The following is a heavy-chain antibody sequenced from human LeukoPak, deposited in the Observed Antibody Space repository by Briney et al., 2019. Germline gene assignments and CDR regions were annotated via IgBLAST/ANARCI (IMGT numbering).Heavy chain of an antibody. V-gene: IGHV3-7*01. CDR2: IKQDGSEK. Sequence: GGSLRLSCAASGVSFGSYWMHWVRQAPGTGLEWVASIKQDGSEKLYGASVWGRFTVSRDNARNSLYLNMKTLRSEDTALYYXAXXGEDXSDNAGYGGFGPWGQGPLVIVSS. D-gene: IGHD5-12*01. CDR3: AXXGEDXSDNAGYGGFGP. CDR1: GVSFGSYW. J-gene: IGHJ5*02.